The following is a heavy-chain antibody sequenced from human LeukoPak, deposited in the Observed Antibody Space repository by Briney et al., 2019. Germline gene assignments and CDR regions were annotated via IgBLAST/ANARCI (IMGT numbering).Heavy chain of an antibody. CDR2: ISSSSSYI. CDR1: GFTFSSYS. J-gene: IGHJ4*02. V-gene: IGHV3-21*01. CDR3: ARAPGAAAGLYYYDSSGYYYFDY. Sequence: GGSLRLSCAASGFTFSSYSMNWVRQAPGKGLEWVSSISSSSSYIYYADSVKGRFTISRDNAKNSLYLQMNSLRAEDTAVYYCARAPGAAAGLYYYDSSGYYYFDYWGQGTLVTVSS. D-gene: IGHD3-22*01.